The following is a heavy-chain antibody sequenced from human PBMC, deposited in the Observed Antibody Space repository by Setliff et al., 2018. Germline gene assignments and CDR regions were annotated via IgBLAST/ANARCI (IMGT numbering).Heavy chain of an antibody. V-gene: IGHV3-23*01. J-gene: IGHJ4*02. CDR2: ITNDGDTT. CDR1: GFTFFSYT. CDR3: AKSSGSSSATNLEY. D-gene: IGHD3-10*01. Sequence: GGSLRLSCTTSGFTFFSYTMNWVRQAPGKGLEWVSAITNDGDTTHYAGSVKGRFTIDRDNTNSKLYLQMNSLRVEDTALYYCAKSSGSSSATNLEYLGPGTLVTVSS.